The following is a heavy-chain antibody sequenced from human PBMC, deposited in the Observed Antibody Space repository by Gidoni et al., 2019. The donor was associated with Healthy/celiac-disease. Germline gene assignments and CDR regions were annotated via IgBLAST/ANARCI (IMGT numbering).Heavy chain of an antibody. D-gene: IGHD3-22*01. CDR3: AKDLMDYYASSGYLPGYY. Sequence: EVQRLESGGGLVQPGGSLRLSCAASGFTFSSYAMSWVRQAPGKGLEWVSAISGSGGSTYYADSVKGRFTISRDNSKNTLYLQMNSLRAEDTAVYYCAKDLMDYYASSGYLPGYYWGQGTLVTVSS. CDR1: GFTFSSYA. J-gene: IGHJ4*02. V-gene: IGHV3-23*01. CDR2: ISGSGGST.